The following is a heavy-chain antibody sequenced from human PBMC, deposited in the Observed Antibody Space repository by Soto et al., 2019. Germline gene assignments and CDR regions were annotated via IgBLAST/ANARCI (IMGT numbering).Heavy chain of an antibody. D-gene: IGHD3-10*01. CDR3: ARERDIWFGELSKYYYGMDV. CDR2: ISAYNGNT. J-gene: IGHJ6*02. V-gene: IGHV1-18*01. CDR1: GYTFTSYG. Sequence: ASVKVSCKASGYTFTSYGISWVRQAPGQGLEWMGWISAYNGNTNYAQKLQGRVTMTTDTSTSTAYMELRSLRSDDTAVYYCARERDIWFGELSKYYYGMDVWGQGTTVTVS.